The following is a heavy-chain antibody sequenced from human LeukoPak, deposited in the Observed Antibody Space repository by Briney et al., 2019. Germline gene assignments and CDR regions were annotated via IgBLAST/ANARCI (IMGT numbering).Heavy chain of an antibody. CDR3: VRATLLRVERFFDY. CDR1: GFTLPNYE. D-gene: IGHD2-15*01. V-gene: IGHV3-48*03. J-gene: IGHJ4*02. CDR2: IARGGDDI. Sequence: GGSLRLSCAGSGFTLPNYEMHWLRQAPGKGLEWLSYIARGGDDIYYATAVKGRFTISTDNAKNSLFLQMTSLRAEDSATYYCVRATLLRVERFFDYWGQGTLVTVSS.